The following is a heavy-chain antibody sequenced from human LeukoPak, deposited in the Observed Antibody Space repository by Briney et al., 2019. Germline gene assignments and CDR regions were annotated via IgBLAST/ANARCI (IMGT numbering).Heavy chain of an antibody. V-gene: IGHV3-7*01. Sequence: GGSLRLSCAASGFTFSSYWMSWVRQAPGKGLEWVANIKQDGSEEYYVDSVKGRFTISRDNAKNSLYLQMNSLRAEDTAVYYCAREGYCSSTSCYWWVYYFDYWGQGTLVTVSS. CDR3: AREGYCSSTSCYWWVYYFDY. D-gene: IGHD2-2*01. CDR2: IKQDGSEE. J-gene: IGHJ4*02. CDR1: GFTFSSYW.